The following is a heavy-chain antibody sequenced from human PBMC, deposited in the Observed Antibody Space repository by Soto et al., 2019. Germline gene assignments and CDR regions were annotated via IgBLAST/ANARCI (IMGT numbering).Heavy chain of an antibody. CDR1: GGSISNFY. V-gene: IGHV4-59*01. D-gene: IGHD5-18*01. CDR3: ARAVSGYSYGFDY. J-gene: IGHJ4*02. CDR2: IYYSGST. Sequence: PSETLSLTCTVSGGSISNFYWSWIRQPPGKGLEWIGYIYYSGSTNYNPSLKSRVTISVDTSKNQFSLKLSSVTAADTAVYYCARAVSGYSYGFDYWGQGTLVTVSS.